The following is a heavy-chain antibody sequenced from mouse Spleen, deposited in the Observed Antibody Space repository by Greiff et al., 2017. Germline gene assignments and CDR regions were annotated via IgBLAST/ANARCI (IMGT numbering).Heavy chain of an antibody. CDR2: IDPSDSYT. Sequence: QVQLQQPGAELVMPGASVKLSCKASGYTFTSYWMHWVKQRPGQGLEWIGEIDPSDSYTNSNQKFKGKATLTVDKSSSTAYMQLSSLTSEDSAVYYCARGLGRGFAYWGQGTLVTVSA. CDR3: ARGLGRGFAY. CDR1: GYTFTSYW. V-gene: IGHV1-69*01. J-gene: IGHJ3*01. D-gene: IGHD4-1*01.